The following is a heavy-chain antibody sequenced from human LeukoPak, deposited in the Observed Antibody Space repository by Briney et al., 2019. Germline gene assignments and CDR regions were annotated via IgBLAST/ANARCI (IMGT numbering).Heavy chain of an antibody. J-gene: IGHJ4*02. CDR2: IYYSGST. D-gene: IGHD4-17*01. Sequence: SETLSLTCTVSGGSISSSSYYWGWIRQPPGKGLEWIGSIYYSGSTYYNPSLKSRVTISVDTSKNQFSLKLSSVTAADTAVYYCARGGYDYGDYPFDYWGQGTLVTVSS. CDR3: ARGGYDYGDYPFDY. CDR1: GGSISSSSYY. V-gene: IGHV4-39*07.